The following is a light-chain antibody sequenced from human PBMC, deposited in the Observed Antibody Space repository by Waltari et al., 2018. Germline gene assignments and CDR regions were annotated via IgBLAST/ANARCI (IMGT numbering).Light chain of an antibody. V-gene: IGLV8-61*02. CDR2: GTN. Sequence: QTVVTHEPSLSVSPGGTVMLTCGLTSGSLSTNPYHSWYQQTTGQPPRPINYGTNGRSVGAPGFFGGSIRGNKASPIIRGAVADDDADYYCALYLPGGILVFGGGTRLTVL. J-gene: IGLJ3*02. CDR3: ALYLPGGILV. CDR1: SGSLSTNPY.